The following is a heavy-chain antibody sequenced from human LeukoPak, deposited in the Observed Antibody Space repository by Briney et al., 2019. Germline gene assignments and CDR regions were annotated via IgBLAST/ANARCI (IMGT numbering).Heavy chain of an antibody. CDR2: INWNGGST. Sequence: PGGSLRLSCAASGFTFDDYGMSWVRQAPGKGLEWVPGINWNGGSTGYADSVKGRFAISRDNAKNSLYLQMNSLRAEDTAVYYCARYTTRGFVVWFDPWGQGTLVTVSS. CDR3: ARYTTRGFVVWFDP. J-gene: IGHJ5*02. V-gene: IGHV3-20*04. CDR1: GFTFDDYG. D-gene: IGHD1-1*01.